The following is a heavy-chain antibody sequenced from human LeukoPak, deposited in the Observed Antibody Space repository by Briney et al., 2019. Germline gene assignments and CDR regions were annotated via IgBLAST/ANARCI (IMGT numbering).Heavy chain of an antibody. J-gene: IGHJ4*02. D-gene: IGHD6-19*01. CDR1: GFTFSSYG. CDR3: ARSGGRGWYPADY. V-gene: IGHV3-33*01. CDR2: IWYDGSSK. Sequence: PGGSLRLSCAASGFTFSSYGMQWVRQTPGKGLEWVAVIWYDGSSKYYTDSVKGRFTISRDNSKNTLHLQMNSLRAEDTGVYYCARSGGRGWYPADYWGQGTLVTVSS.